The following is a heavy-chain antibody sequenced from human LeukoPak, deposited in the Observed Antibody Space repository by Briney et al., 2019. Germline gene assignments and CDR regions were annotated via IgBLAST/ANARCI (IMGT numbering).Heavy chain of an antibody. CDR3: QGGTSRYFDY. J-gene: IGHJ4*02. V-gene: IGHV3-66*01. D-gene: IGHD1-26*01. CDR1: GFTFSSYT. CDR2: IYIGGST. Sequence: GGSLRLSCAASGFTFSSYTMNWVRQAPGKGLEWVSVIYIGGSTYYAGSVKGRFTISRDNSENTLYLQMNSLRAEDTAVYYCQGGTSRYFDYWGQGTLVTVSS.